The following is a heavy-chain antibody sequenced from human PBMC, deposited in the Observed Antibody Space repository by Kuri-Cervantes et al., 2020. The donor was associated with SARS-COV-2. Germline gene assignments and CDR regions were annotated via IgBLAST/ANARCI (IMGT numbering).Heavy chain of an antibody. CDR1: GYTSTSYY. CDR2: INPSGGST. V-gene: IGHV1-46*01. Sequence: ASVKVSCKASGYTSTSYYMHWVRQAPGQGLEWMGIINPSGGSTSYAQKFQGRVTMTRDTSTSTVYMELSSLRSEDTAVYYCARDAAVVITTNWFDPWGQGTLVTVSS. J-gene: IGHJ5*02. CDR3: ARDAAVVITTNWFDP. D-gene: IGHD3-22*01.